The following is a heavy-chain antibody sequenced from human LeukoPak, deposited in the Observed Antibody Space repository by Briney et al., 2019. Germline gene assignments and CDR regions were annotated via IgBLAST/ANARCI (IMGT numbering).Heavy chain of an antibody. D-gene: IGHD1-26*01. CDR1: GGSISSSSFY. CDR3: AKHAGAFYYFGY. CDR2: IYYSGNT. J-gene: IGHJ4*02. V-gene: IGHV4-39*01. Sequence: PSETLSLTCTVSGGSISSSSFYWGWIRQPPGKGLEWIGSIYYSGNTYYNPSLKSRVTISVDTSKNQFSLKLSSVTAVDTAVYYCAKHAGAFYYFGYWGQGTLVTVSS.